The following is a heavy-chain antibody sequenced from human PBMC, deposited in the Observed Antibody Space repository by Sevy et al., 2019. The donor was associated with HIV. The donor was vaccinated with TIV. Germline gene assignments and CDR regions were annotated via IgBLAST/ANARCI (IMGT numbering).Heavy chain of an antibody. CDR3: AKEFVEPLGGYSYDPPGY. Sequence: GGSLRLSCAASGFTFSSYAMSWVRQAPGKGLEWVSAISGSGGSTYYADSVKGRFTISRDNSKNTMYLQMNSLRAEDTAVYYCAKEFVEPLGGYSYDPPGYWGQGTLVTVSS. CDR2: ISGSGGST. D-gene: IGHD5-18*01. CDR1: GFTFSSYA. J-gene: IGHJ4*02. V-gene: IGHV3-23*01.